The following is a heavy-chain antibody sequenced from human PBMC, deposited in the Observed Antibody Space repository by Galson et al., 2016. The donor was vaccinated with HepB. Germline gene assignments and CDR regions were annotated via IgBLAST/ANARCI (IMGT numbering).Heavy chain of an antibody. V-gene: IGHV3-23*01. Sequence: SLRLSCAASGFTFKYHAMSWVRQAPGSGLEWVAVISDGGTAHYADSVKGRFTISRDNSKNTVYLQMDSLRAEDRAEYYCARVSGPWVGVPAAKVYFDFLGQGTLVIVSS. J-gene: IGHJ4*02. CDR2: ISDGGTA. D-gene: IGHD2-2*01. CDR1: GFTFKYHA. CDR3: ARVSGPWVGVPAAKVYFDF.